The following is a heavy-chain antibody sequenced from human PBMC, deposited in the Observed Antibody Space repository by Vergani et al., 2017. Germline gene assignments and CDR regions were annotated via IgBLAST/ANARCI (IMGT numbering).Heavy chain of an antibody. Sequence: EVQLLESGGDLVQPGGSLRLSCAASGFTFIMHAMSWVRQAPGKGLEWVSTLSASDRRTHYADSVKGRFTISRDNSKNTLYLQMNSLRTEDTAVYYCANSPWAYRGYDPLGYWGPGTLVTVSS. J-gene: IGHJ4*02. V-gene: IGHV3-23*01. CDR2: LSASDRRT. D-gene: IGHD5-12*01. CDR1: GFTFIMHA. CDR3: ANSPWAYRGYDPLGY.